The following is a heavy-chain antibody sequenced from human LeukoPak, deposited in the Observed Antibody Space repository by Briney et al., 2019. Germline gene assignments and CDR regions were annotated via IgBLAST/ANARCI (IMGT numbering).Heavy chain of an antibody. D-gene: IGHD3-10*01. CDR1: GGSFSGYY. J-gene: IGHJ4*02. Sequence: PSETLSLTCAVYGGSFSGYYWSWIRQPPGKGLEWIGEINHSGSTNYNPSLESRVTISVDTSKNQFSLKLSSVTAADTAVYYCARASGSYYLSFDYWGQGTLVTVSS. V-gene: IGHV4-34*01. CDR2: INHSGST. CDR3: ARASGSYYLSFDY.